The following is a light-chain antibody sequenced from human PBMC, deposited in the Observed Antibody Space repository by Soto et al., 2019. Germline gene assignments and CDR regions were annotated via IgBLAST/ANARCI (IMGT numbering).Light chain of an antibody. CDR1: QSVSSSF. CDR3: QQDESSVT. J-gene: IGKJ1*01. CDR2: GAS. Sequence: EIVLTQSPGSLSLSPGEGATLSCRASQSVSSSFFAWYQQKPGQAPSLLIYGASRRATGVPDRFSGSGSGTDFTLSNSRLEPEDCAVYYCQQDESSVTFGQGTKVEIK. V-gene: IGKV3-20*01.